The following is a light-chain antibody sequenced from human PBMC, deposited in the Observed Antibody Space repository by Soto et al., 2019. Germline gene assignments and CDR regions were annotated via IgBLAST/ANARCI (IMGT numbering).Light chain of an antibody. CDR2: NTN. CDR1: SGSVSTSYY. J-gene: IGLJ2*01. CDR3: VLFMGNGIL. V-gene: IGLV8-61*01. Sequence: QTVVTQEPSFSVSPGGTVTLTCGLNSGSVSTSYYPSWYQQTPGQAPRTLIYNTNTRSSGVPDRFSGSILGNKAALTITGAQAEDESDYYCVLFMGNGILFGGGTKLTVL.